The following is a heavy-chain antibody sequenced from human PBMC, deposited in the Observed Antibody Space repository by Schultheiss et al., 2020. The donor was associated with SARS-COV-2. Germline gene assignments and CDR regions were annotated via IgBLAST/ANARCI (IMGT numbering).Heavy chain of an antibody. Sequence: SQTLSLTCAISGDSVSSNSAAWNWIRQSPSRGLEWLGRTYYRSKWYNDYAVSVKSRITINPDTSKNQFSLQLNSVTPEDTAVYYCARGIIPGTRSYYYYGMDVWGQGTTVTVSS. CDR1: GDSVSSNSAA. D-gene: IGHD6-13*01. J-gene: IGHJ6*02. CDR2: TYYRSKWYN. V-gene: IGHV6-1*01. CDR3: ARGIIPGTRSYYYYGMDV.